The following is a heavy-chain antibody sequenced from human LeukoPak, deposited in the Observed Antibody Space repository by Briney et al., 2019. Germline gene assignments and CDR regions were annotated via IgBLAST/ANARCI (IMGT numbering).Heavy chain of an antibody. D-gene: IGHD6-19*01. J-gene: IGHJ5*02. CDR1: GGTFSSYA. Sequence: SVKVSCKASGGTFSSYAISWVRQAPGQGLEWMGGIIPIFGTANYAQKFQGRVTITADKSTSTAYMELRSLRSDDTAVYYCARVPNYSSGFGWFDPWGQGTLVTVSS. V-gene: IGHV1-69*06. CDR3: ARVPNYSSGFGWFDP. CDR2: IIPIFGTA.